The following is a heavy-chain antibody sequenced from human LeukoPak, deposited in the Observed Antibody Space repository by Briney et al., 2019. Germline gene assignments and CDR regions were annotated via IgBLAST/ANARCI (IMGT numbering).Heavy chain of an antibody. CDR3: AKDKYSGYGEYYFDY. CDR1: GFTFTTYW. V-gene: IGHV3-7*03. CDR2: IKQDGNEK. J-gene: IGHJ4*02. D-gene: IGHD5-12*01. Sequence: GGSLRLSCAASGFTFTTYWMARVRQAPGKGLEWVASIKQDGNEKYYVDSVKGRFTISRDNAKNSLYLQMNSLRAEDTALYYCAKDKYSGYGEYYFDYWGQGTLVTVSS.